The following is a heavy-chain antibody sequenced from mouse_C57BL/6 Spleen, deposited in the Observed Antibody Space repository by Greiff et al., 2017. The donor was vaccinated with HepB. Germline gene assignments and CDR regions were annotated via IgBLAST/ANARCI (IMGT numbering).Heavy chain of an antibody. CDR3: TRGGDYDALYAMDY. D-gene: IGHD2-4*01. V-gene: IGHV5-9-1*02. Sequence: EVQVVESGEGLVKPGGSLKLSCAASGFTFSSYAMSWVRQTPEKRLEWVAYISSGGDYIYYADTVKGRFTISRDNARNTLYLQMSSLKSEDTAMYYCTRGGDYDALYAMDYWGQGTSVTVSS. J-gene: IGHJ4*01. CDR1: GFTFSSYA. CDR2: ISSGGDYI.